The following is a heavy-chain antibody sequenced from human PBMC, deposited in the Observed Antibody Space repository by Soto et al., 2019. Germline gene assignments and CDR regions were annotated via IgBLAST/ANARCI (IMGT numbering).Heavy chain of an antibody. Sequence: GGSLRLSCVASGFTFSSYAMSWVRQAPGKGLEWVSTISGSGGNTYYGDSVKGRFTFSRDNPKNTLYLQMSSLRADDTGVYYCARDPGYGVGYFQYWGQGTPVTVSS. CDR2: ISGSGGNT. CDR3: ARDPGYGVGYFQY. V-gene: IGHV3-23*01. D-gene: IGHD5-18*01. J-gene: IGHJ1*01. CDR1: GFTFSSYA.